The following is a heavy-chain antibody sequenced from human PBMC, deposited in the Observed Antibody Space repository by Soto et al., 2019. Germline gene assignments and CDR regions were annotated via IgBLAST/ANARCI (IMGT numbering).Heavy chain of an antibody. CDR1: GYSFTSYW. D-gene: IGHD6-6*01. CDR3: ARHRYPDSSSSGGDDY. J-gene: IGHJ4*02. CDR2: IDPSDSYT. V-gene: IGHV5-10-1*01. Sequence: PGESLKISCKGSGYSFTSYWISWVRQMPGKGLEWMGRIDPSDSYTNYSPSFQGHVTISADKSISTAYLQWSSLKASDTAMYYCARHRYPDSSSSGGDDYWGQGTLVTVSS.